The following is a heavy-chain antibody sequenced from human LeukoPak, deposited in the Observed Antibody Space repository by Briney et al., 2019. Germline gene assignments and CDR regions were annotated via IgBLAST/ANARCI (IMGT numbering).Heavy chain of an antibody. J-gene: IGHJ4*02. D-gene: IGHD6-19*01. V-gene: IGHV4-39*01. Sequence: SETLSLTCTVSGGSISSSSHYWGWIRQPPGKGLEWIGSIYYSGSTYYNPSLKSRVTISVDTSKNQFSLKLSSVTAADTAVYYCARLTVAGTIDYWGQGTLVTVSS. CDR2: IYYSGST. CDR1: GGSISSSSHY. CDR3: ARLTVAGTIDY.